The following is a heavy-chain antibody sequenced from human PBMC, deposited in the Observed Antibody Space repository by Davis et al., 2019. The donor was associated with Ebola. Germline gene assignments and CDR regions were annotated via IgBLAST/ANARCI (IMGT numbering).Heavy chain of an antibody. J-gene: IGHJ4*02. CDR1: GFTFSSYS. D-gene: IGHD2-15*01. CDR2: IRSKANSYAT. V-gene: IGHV3-73*01. CDR3: SGGFDY. Sequence: GESLKISCAASGFTFSSYSMNWVRQASGKGLEWVGRIRSKANSYATAYAASVKGRFTISRDDSKNTAYLQMNSLKTEDTAVYYCSGGFDYWGQGTLVTVSS.